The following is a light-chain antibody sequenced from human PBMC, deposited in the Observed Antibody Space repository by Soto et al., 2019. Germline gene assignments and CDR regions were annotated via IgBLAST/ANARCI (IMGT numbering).Light chain of an antibody. J-gene: IGLJ1*01. CDR3: SSYTSISTYV. CDR2: DVT. V-gene: IGLV2-14*01. Sequence: QSAPTQPASVSGAPGHSRTISFTGTSSVVGGYNFVSWYQQHPDKAHKLMIYDVTNRPSGVSNRFSGSKSGNTASLTISGLQAEDEADYYCSSYTSISTYVFGTGTKVTVL. CDR1: SSVVGGYNF.